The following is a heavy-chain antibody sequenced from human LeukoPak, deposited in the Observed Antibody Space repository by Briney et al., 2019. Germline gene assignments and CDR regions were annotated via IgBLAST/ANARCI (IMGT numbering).Heavy chain of an antibody. V-gene: IGHV3-33*01. CDR3: ARVRYDSSGNDY. CDR1: GFTFSSYG. D-gene: IGHD3-22*01. Sequence: GRSLRLSCAASGFTFSSYGMHWVRQAPGKGLEWVAVIWYDGSNKYYADSVKGRFTISRDNAKNSLYLQMNSLRAEDTAVYYCARVRYDSSGNDYWGQGTLVTVSS. CDR2: IWYDGSNK. J-gene: IGHJ4*02.